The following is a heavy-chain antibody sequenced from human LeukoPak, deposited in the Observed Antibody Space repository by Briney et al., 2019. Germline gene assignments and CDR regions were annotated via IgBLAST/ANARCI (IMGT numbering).Heavy chain of an antibody. Sequence: GGSLRLSCAASGFTFSSYEMNWVRQAPGKGLEWVSYISSSGSTIYYADSVKGRFTISRDNAKNSLYLQMNSLRAEDTAVYYCARLGGQTTESNFDYWGQGTLVTVSS. CDR3: ARLGGQTTESNFDY. V-gene: IGHV3-48*03. CDR1: GFTFSSYE. J-gene: IGHJ4*02. CDR2: ISSSGSTI. D-gene: IGHD4-11*01.